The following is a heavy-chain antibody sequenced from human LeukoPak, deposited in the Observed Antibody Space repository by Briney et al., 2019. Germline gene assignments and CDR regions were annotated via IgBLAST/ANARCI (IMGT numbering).Heavy chain of an antibody. J-gene: IGHJ5*02. CDR1: GGSISESSYY. CDR3: AKDRGYGSGTFSRNNWFDP. Sequence: SETLSLTCTVSGGSISESSYYWGWIRQSPGKGLEWIGSISNSGSTHYNPSLKGRVNISIDTSKNQFSLKLNSVTAADTAVFYCAKDRGYGSGTFSRNNWFDPWGQGTLVIVSS. CDR2: ISNSGST. V-gene: IGHV4-39*07. D-gene: IGHD3-10*01.